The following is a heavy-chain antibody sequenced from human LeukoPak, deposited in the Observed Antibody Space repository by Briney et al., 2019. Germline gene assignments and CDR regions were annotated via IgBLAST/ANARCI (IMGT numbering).Heavy chain of an antibody. V-gene: IGHV3-11*04. J-gene: IGHJ6*04. CDR1: GGSFSGYY. D-gene: IGHD3-10*02. Sequence: LSLTCAVYGGSFSGYYWSWIRQPPGQGLECVSYISSSGSTIYYADSVKGRFTISRDNAKNSLYLQMNSLRAEDTAVYYCAELGITMIGGVWGKGTTVTISS. CDR2: ISSSGSTI. CDR3: AELGITMIGGV.